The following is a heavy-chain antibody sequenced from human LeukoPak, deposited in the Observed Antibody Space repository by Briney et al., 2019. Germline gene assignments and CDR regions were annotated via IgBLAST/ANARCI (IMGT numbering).Heavy chain of an antibody. V-gene: IGHV3-30*03. CDR2: ISHDGSDI. D-gene: IGHD4-23*01. CDR1: GFTFRSHG. J-gene: IGHJ4*02. CDR3: ARVRDPFRWTRTLDH. Sequence: PGGSLRLSCAASGFTFRSHGMQWVRQRPGKGLEWVATISHDGSDIFYVESGKGRFTISRDNSKTTVYLQMTGLRTDDTGVYYCARVRDPFRWTRTLDHWGQGTRVIVSS.